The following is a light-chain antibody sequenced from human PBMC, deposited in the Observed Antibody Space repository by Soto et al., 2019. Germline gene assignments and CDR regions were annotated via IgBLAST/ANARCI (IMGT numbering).Light chain of an antibody. Sequence: EIVLTQSPGTLSLSPGERATLSCRASQSVTSNYLAWYQQKPGQAPRLLIYGASSRATGIPDRFSGSGSGTDFTLTISRLEPEDFAVYYCQQYGPSPPPSGQGTRLEIK. CDR2: GAS. J-gene: IGKJ5*01. CDR1: QSVTSNY. CDR3: QQYGPSPPP. V-gene: IGKV3-20*01.